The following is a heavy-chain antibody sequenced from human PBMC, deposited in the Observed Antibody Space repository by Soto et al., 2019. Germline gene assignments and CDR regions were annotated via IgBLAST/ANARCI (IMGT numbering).Heavy chain of an antibody. CDR3: ARQCRGVTGHWFVP. CDR1: SGSISSTIYS. CDR2: IFYSGST. D-gene: IGHD2-15*01. Sequence: PSETLSLTCTVSSGSISSTIYSWDWIRQPPGKGLEWIGSIFYSGSTYYNPSLKSRVTISVDTSKNQFSLTLTSVTAADPAVYYWARQCRGVTGHWFVPWGQGTLVT. V-gene: IGHV4-39*01. J-gene: IGHJ5*02.